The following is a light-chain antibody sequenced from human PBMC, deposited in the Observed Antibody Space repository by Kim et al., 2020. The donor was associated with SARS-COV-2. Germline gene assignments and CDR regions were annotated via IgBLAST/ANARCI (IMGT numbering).Light chain of an antibody. CDR1: SSNIGNNY. V-gene: IGLV1-51*01. Sequence: GQKVTISCSGSSSNIGNNYVSWYQQPPGTAPKLLIYDNNKRPSGIPDRFSGSKSGTSATLGITGLQTGDEADYYCRTWDSSLSGGVFGGGTQLTVL. CDR3: RTWDSSLSGGV. CDR2: DNN. J-gene: IGLJ2*01.